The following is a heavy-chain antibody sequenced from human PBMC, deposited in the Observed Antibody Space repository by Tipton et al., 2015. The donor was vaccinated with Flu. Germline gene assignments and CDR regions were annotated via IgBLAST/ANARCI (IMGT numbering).Heavy chain of an antibody. CDR3: ARRSNVAFDI. Sequence: GSLRLSCAASGFTFNNNWMHWIRQDPGKGLVWVSRIKGDGSTITYADSVKGRFTISRDNAKQTLYLQMDSLRGEDTALYYCARRSNVAFDIWGQGTMVTVSS. J-gene: IGHJ3*02. CDR1: GFTFNNNW. CDR2: IKGDGSTI. V-gene: IGHV3-74*03.